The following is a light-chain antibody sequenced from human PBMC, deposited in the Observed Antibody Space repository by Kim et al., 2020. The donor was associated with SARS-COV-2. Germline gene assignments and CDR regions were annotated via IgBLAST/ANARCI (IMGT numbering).Light chain of an antibody. CDR2: YDT. V-gene: IGLV3-21*04. CDR3: QVWDSSSDHYV. Sequence: AGKTARSSCGGNKIGGKNVNWYQQKPGQAPVTVIHYDTDRPSGVPERFSGSNAGNTATLTITRVEAGDEADYYCQVWDSSSDHYVFGTGTKVTV. J-gene: IGLJ1*01. CDR1: KIGGKN.